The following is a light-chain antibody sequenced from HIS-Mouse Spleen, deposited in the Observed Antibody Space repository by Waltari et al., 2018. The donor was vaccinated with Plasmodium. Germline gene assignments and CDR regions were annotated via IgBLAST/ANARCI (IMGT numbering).Light chain of an antibody. Sequence: SYELTQPPSVSVSPGQPASITCSGDKLGYKYRCWYQQKPGQSPVLVIYQDSKRPSGIPERFSGSNSGNTATLTISGTQAMDEADYYCQAWDSSTVVFGGGTKLTVL. CDR1: KLGYKY. CDR3: QAWDSSTVV. CDR2: QDS. J-gene: IGLJ2*01. V-gene: IGLV3-1*01.